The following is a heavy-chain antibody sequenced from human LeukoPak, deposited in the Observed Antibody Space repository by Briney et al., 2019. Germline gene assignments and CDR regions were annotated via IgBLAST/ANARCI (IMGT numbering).Heavy chain of an antibody. D-gene: IGHD4-23*01. CDR3: ARDKYGGNSNAFDI. Sequence: GGSLRLSCAASGFTFSSYWMHWVRQAPGKGLVWVSRIGTDGSSTNYADYVKGRFTISRDNAKNTLLLQMNSLRAEDTAVYYCARDKYGGNSNAFDIWGQGTLVTVSS. V-gene: IGHV3-74*01. J-gene: IGHJ3*02. CDR1: GFTFSSYW. CDR2: IGTDGSST.